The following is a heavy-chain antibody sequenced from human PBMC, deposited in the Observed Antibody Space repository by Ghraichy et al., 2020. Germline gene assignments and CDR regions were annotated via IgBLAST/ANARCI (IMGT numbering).Heavy chain of an antibody. V-gene: IGHV3-23*01. Sequence: GGSLRLSCAASGFTFSSYAMSWVRQAPGKGLEWVSAISGSGGSTYYADSVKGRFTISRDNSKNTLYLQMNSLRAEDTAVYYCARSRTLRYSSGWYEDYWGQGTLVTVSS. CDR1: GFTFSSYA. CDR3: ARSRTLRYSSGWYEDY. CDR2: ISGSGGST. J-gene: IGHJ4*02. D-gene: IGHD6-19*01.